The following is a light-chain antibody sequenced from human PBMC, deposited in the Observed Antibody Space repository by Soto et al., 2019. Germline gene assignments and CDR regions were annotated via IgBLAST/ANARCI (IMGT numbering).Light chain of an antibody. CDR3: QQRGEWPPGAT. J-gene: IGKJ5*01. CDR2: DAS. Sequence: EIVLTQSPATLSLSPGERATLSCWASQSIRNSLAWYQQKPGQAPRLVIYDASTRATGIPARFSGSGSGTDFTLTISSLEPEDFAVYYCQQRGEWPPGATFGQGTRLEIK. V-gene: IGKV3-11*01. CDR1: QSIRNS.